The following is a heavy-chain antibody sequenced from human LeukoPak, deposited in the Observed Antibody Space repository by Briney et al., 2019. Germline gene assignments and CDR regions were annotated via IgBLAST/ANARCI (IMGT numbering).Heavy chain of an antibody. J-gene: IGHJ4*02. Sequence: SETLSLTCAVYGGSFSGYYWSWIRQLPGKGLEWIGEINHSGSTNYNPSLKSRVTISVDTSKNQFSLKLSSVTAADTAVYYCARGRRGWLQRPFDYWGQGTLVTVSS. CDR3: ARGRRGWLQRPFDY. CDR1: GGSFSGYY. CDR2: INHSGST. D-gene: IGHD5-24*01. V-gene: IGHV4-34*01.